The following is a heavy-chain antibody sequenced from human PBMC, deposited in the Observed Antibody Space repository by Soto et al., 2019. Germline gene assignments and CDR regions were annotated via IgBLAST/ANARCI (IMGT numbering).Heavy chain of an antibody. CDR1: GFTFSSYW. CDR2: IHSDGSST. J-gene: IGHJ4*02. CDR3: ARSTSQNSYDS. V-gene: IGHV3-74*01. Sequence: EVQLVESGGGLVQPGGSLRLSCAASGFTFSSYWMHWVRQAPGKGLVWVSRIHSDGSSTNNADSVQGRFTISRDNAKNTLYLQMNSLRAEDTAVYYWARSTSQNSYDSWGQGTLVTVSS.